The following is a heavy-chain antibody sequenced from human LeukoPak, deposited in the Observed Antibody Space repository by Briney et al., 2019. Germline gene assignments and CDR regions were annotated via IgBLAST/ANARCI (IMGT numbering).Heavy chain of an antibody. CDR3: AKNYDILTGYQLADY. D-gene: IGHD3-9*01. CDR2: IRYDGSNK. V-gene: IGHV3-30*02. Sequence: GGSLRLSCAASGFTFSSYGMHWVRQAPGKGLEWVAFIRYDGSNKYYADSVKGRFTISRDNSKNTLYLQMNSLRAEDTAVYYCAKNYDILTGYQLADYWGQGTLVTVSS. CDR1: GFTFSSYG. J-gene: IGHJ4*02.